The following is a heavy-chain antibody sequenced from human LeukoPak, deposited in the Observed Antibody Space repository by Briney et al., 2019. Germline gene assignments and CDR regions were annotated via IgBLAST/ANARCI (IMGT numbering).Heavy chain of an antibody. D-gene: IGHD3-10*01. V-gene: IGHV1-8*01. CDR2: MNPNSGNT. J-gene: IGHJ6*03. CDR1: GYTFTSYD. Sequence: GASVKVSCKASGYTFTSYDINWVRQATGQGLEWMGWMNPNSGNTGYAQKFQGRVTMTRNTSISTAYMELSSLRSEDTAVYYCARAVRGVIIKNYYYYYYMDVWGKGTTVTVSS. CDR3: ARAVRGVIIKNYYYYYYMDV.